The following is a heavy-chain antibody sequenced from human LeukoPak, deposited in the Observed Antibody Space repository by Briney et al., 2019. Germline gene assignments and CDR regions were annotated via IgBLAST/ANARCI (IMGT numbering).Heavy chain of an antibody. Sequence: QPGGSLRLSCAASGFTFSVYSMNWVRQPPGMGLERVSYITSNSATIQYADSVKGRFTISRDNAKNSLSLQMNSLRDEDTAVYYCARSVGGHFDYWGQGMLVTVSS. V-gene: IGHV3-48*02. CDR2: ITSNSATI. CDR3: ARSVGGHFDY. D-gene: IGHD3-16*01. J-gene: IGHJ4*02. CDR1: GFTFSVYS.